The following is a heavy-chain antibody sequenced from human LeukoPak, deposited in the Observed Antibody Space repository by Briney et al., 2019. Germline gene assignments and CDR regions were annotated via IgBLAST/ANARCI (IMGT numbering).Heavy chain of an antibody. CDR2: ISGSGGST. J-gene: IGHJ4*02. CDR1: GFTFSSYA. D-gene: IGHD6-6*01. CDR3: GKSWIAARPNVYYFDY. Sequence: GASLRLSCAASGFTFSSYAMSWVRQAPGKGLEWVSAISGSGGSTYYADSVKGRFTISRDNSKNTLYLQMNSLRAEDTAVYYCGKSWIAARPNVYYFDYWGQGTLVTVSS. V-gene: IGHV3-23*01.